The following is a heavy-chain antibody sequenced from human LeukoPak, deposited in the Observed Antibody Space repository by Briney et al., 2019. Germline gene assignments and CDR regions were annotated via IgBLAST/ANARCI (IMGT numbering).Heavy chain of an antibody. CDR2: ISAYNGNT. V-gene: IGHV1-18*01. CDR3: ARRDYDILTNEFDP. CDR1: GFTFTSYG. J-gene: IGHJ5*02. D-gene: IGHD3-9*01. Sequence: GGSLRLSCAAPGFTFTSYGISWVRQAPGQGLEWMGWISAYNGNTNYAQKLQGRVTMTTNTSTSRTYMWLRSVRSDDTAVYYCARRDYDILTNEFDPWGQGTLVTVSS.